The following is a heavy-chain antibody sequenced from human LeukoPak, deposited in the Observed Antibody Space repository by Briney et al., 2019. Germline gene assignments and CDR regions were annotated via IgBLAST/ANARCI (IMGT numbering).Heavy chain of an antibody. CDR1: GFTFSTDD. J-gene: IGHJ3*02. CDR3: KSHTGTGDAFRPFHI. D-gene: IGHD2-21*02. V-gene: IGHV3-48*04. CDR2: INSRSSNS. Sequence: GGSLRLSCAASGFTFSTDDVNWVRQAPGQGLEWVSFINSRSSNSYYADSVKGRFTISRDNAKTSLYLQMNSLRAEAAAVYYCKSHTGTGDAFRPFHIWGQGTMVTVSS.